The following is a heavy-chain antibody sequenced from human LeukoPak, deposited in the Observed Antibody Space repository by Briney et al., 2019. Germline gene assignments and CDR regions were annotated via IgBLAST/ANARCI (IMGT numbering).Heavy chain of an antibody. D-gene: IGHD2-21*02. Sequence: GGSLRPSCAASGFTFSSYGMHWVRQAPGKGLEWVAFIRYDGSNKYYADSVKGRFTISRDNSKNTLYLQMNSLRAEDTAVYYCANRYCGGDCVNFDYWGQGTLVTVSS. V-gene: IGHV3-30*02. CDR3: ANRYCGGDCVNFDY. CDR2: IRYDGSNK. J-gene: IGHJ4*02. CDR1: GFTFSSYG.